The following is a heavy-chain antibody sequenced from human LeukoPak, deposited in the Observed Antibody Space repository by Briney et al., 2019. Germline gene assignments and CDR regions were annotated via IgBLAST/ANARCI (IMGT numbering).Heavy chain of an antibody. D-gene: IGHD3-10*01. CDR2: ISYDGSNK. J-gene: IGHJ4*02. CDR1: GFTFSSYS. Sequence: GGSLRLSCAASGFTFSSYSMNWVRQAPGKGLEWVAVISYDGSNKYYADSVKGRFTISRDNSKNTLYLQMNSLRAEDTAVYYCAKSFELLWFGELLFPFDYWGQGTLVTVSS. CDR3: AKSFELLWFGELLFPFDY. V-gene: IGHV3-30*18.